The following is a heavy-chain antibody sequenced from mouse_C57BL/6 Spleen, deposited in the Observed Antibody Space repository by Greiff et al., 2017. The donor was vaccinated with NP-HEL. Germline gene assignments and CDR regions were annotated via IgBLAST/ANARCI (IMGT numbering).Heavy chain of an antibody. CDR2: IDPSDSYT. Sequence: QVQLQQPGAELVRPGTSVKLSCKASGYTFTSYWMHWVKQRPGQGLEWIGVIDPSDSYTNYNQKFKGKATLTVDTSSSTAYMQLSSLTSEDSAVYYCAGLNYDGDRAYWGQGTLVTVSA. CDR3: AGLNYDGDRAY. D-gene: IGHD2-3*01. V-gene: IGHV1-59*01. CDR1: GYTFTSYW. J-gene: IGHJ3*01.